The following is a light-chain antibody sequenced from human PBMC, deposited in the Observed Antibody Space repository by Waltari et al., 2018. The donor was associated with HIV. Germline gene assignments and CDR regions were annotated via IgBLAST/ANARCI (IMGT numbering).Light chain of an antibody. CDR3: QHYDNWLWT. V-gene: IGKV3D-15*01. Sequence: VLTPSPATLSVSPGERATLSCRVSQSVTFKLAWYQQKPGQAPRLLIYDASTRATGVPDRFSGSGSGTEFTLTISSLQSEDLAVYYCQHYDNWLWTFGQGTKVEIK. CDR1: QSVTFK. CDR2: DAS. J-gene: IGKJ1*01.